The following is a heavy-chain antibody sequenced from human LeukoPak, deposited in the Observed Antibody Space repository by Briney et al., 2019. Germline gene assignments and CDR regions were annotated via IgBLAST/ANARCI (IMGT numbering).Heavy chain of an antibody. J-gene: IGHJ4*02. D-gene: IGHD5-24*01. CDR3: ARVGMATTKSWCFDY. Sequence: PSETLSLTCTVSGGSISSGGYYWSWIRQHPGKGLEWIGYIYYSGSTYYNPSLKSRVTISVDTSKNQFSLKLSSVTAADTAVYYCARVGMATTKSWCFDYWGQGTLVTVSS. V-gene: IGHV4-31*03. CDR1: GGSISSGGYY. CDR2: IYYSGST.